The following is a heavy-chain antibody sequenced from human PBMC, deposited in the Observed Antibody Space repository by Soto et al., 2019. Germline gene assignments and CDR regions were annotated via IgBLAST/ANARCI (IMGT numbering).Heavy chain of an antibody. J-gene: IGHJ5*02. CDR2: INAGNGNT. CDR3: EIFSTRPGCYAS. Sequence: ASVKVSCKASGYTFTSYAMHWVRQAPGQRLEWMGWINAGNGNTKYSQKFQGRVTITRDTSASTDYMELSSLRSEDTAVYYCEIFSTRPGCYASWAQGTLVTVSS. V-gene: IGHV1-3*01. CDR1: GYTFTSYA. D-gene: IGHD2-2*01.